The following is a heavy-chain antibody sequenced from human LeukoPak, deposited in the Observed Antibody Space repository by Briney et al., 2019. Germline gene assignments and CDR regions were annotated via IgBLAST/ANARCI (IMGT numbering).Heavy chain of an antibody. CDR1: GGFISSYY. D-gene: IGHD6-6*01. CDR3: ARRKAVRPDYYFDY. CDR2: IYPSGST. Sequence: SETLSLTCTVSGGFISSYYWSWIRQPAGKGLEWIGRIYPSGSTNYNPSLKSRVTISIDTSKNQFSLNLSSVTAADTAVYYCARRKAVRPDYYFDYWGQGTLVTVSS. V-gene: IGHV4-4*07. J-gene: IGHJ4*02.